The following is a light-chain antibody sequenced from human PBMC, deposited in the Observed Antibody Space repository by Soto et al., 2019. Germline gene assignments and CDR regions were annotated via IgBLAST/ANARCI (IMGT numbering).Light chain of an antibody. J-gene: IGLJ2*01. Sequence: QSALTQPASVSGAPGQRVTISCTGSSSNIGAGYDVHWYQQLPGTAPKLLIYSNSNRPSGVPDRFSGSKSGTSASLAITGLQTEDEADYYCQSYDSSLSVVFGGGTKLTVL. CDR3: QSYDSSLSVV. CDR1: SSNIGAGYD. CDR2: SNS. V-gene: IGLV1-40*01.